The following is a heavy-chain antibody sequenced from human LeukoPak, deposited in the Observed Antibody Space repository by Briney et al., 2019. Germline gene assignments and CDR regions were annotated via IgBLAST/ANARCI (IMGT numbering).Heavy chain of an antibody. V-gene: IGHV4-30-4*01. CDR3: ARPYYYGSRIDP. Sequence: PSETLSLACTVSGGSISSGDYYWSWIRQPPGKGLEWIAYMYYSGSTYYNPSLKSRVTMSADTSKNQLSLKLSSVTAADTAVYYCARPYYYGSRIDPWGQGILVTVSS. CDR1: GGSISSGDYY. D-gene: IGHD3-22*01. CDR2: MYYSGST. J-gene: IGHJ5*02.